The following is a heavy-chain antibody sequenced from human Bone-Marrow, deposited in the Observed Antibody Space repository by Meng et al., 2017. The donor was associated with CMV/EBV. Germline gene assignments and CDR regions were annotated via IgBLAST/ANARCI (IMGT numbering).Heavy chain of an antibody. CDR2: ISSTSSYI. D-gene: IGHD3-3*02. CDR1: GFTFDDYG. CDR3: ASPAF. V-gene: IGHV3-21*01. Sequence: GESLKISCAASGFTFDDYGMSWVRQAPGKGLEWVSFISSTSSYIYYADSVKGRFTVSRDNAKKSLYLQMNSLRAEDTAVYYCASPAFWGQGTLVTVSS. J-gene: IGHJ4*02.